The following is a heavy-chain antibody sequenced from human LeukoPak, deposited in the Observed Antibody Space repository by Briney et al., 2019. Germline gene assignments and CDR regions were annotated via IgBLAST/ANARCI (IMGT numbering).Heavy chain of an antibody. D-gene: IGHD2-2*01. V-gene: IGHV3-30*02. CDR2: IRSDGGIK. J-gene: IGHJ6*03. CDR1: GFTFDNYG. CDR3: ARVYCSSTSCYFGYYYYYMDV. Sequence: GGSLRLSCAASGFTFDNYGMHWVRQAPGKGLGWVAFIRSDGGIKYYADSVKGRFTISRDNSKNTLYLQMNSLRAEDTAVYYCARVYCSSTSCYFGYYYYYMDVWGKGTTVTASS.